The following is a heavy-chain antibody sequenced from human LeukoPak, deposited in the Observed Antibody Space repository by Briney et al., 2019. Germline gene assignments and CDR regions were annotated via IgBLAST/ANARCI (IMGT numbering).Heavy chain of an antibody. CDR1: GGSISSYY. J-gene: IGHJ3*02. CDR3: ARDFYYYGSGSYDI. D-gene: IGHD3-10*01. Sequence: PSETLSLTCTVSGGSISSYYWSWIRQPPGKGLEWIGYIYYSGSTNYNPSLKSRVTISVDTSKNQFSLKLSSVTAADTAVYYCARDFYYYGSGSYDIWGQGTMVTVSS. V-gene: IGHV4-59*01. CDR2: IYYSGST.